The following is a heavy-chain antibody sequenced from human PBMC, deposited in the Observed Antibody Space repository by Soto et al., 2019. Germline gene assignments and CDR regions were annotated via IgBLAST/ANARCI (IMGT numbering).Heavy chain of an antibody. Sequence: PGESLKISCKGSGYSFTSYWIGWVRQMPGKGLEWMGIIYPGDSDTRYSPSFQGQVTISADKSISTAYLQWSSLKASDTAMYYCARASCSGGSCYSDAFDIWGQGTMATVSS. J-gene: IGHJ3*02. V-gene: IGHV5-51*01. CDR3: ARASCSGGSCYSDAFDI. CDR2: IYPGDSDT. D-gene: IGHD2-15*01. CDR1: GYSFTSYW.